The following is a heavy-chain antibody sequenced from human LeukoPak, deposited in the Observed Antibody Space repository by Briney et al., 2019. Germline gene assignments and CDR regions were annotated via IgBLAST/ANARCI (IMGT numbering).Heavy chain of an antibody. CDR3: ASPRLVGATTYGYFDY. J-gene: IGHJ4*02. V-gene: IGHV3-48*03. CDR1: GFTFNRYA. D-gene: IGHD1-26*01. CDR2: ISSSGSTI. Sequence: GGSLRLSCAASGFTFNRYAMNWVRQAPGKGLEWVSYISSSGSTIYYADSVKGRFTISRDNAKNSLYLQMNSLRAEDTAVYYCASPRLVGATTYGYFDYWGQGTLVT.